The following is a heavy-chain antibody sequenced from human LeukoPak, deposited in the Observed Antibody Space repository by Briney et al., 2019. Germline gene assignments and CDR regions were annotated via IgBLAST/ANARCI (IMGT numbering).Heavy chain of an antibody. Sequence: PGRSPRLSCAASGFTFSSYGMHWVRQAPGKGLEWVAVISYDGSNKYYADSVKGRFTISRDNSKNTLYLQMNSLRAEDTAVYYCAKTYYDFWSGYYDYWGQGTLVTVSS. CDR3: AKTYYDFWSGYYDY. J-gene: IGHJ4*02. D-gene: IGHD3-3*01. CDR1: GFTFSSYG. CDR2: ISYDGSNK. V-gene: IGHV3-30*18.